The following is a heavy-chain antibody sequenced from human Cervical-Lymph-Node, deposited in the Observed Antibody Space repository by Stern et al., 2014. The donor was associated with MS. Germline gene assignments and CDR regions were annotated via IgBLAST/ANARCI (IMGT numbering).Heavy chain of an antibody. CDR3: AGAIGKYELLESFDM. Sequence: VQLVESGPGLVKPSQTLSLACAVSGASVGGGDWYWSWIRQPPGKGLEWLGSLYYSGTTYYKPSLKSRLIISLDTSKNQFSLNLTSVTAADTAVYYCAGAIGKYELLESFDMWGQGTMVTVSS. CDR2: LYYSGTT. D-gene: IGHD1-1*01. V-gene: IGHV4-30-4*01. J-gene: IGHJ3*02. CDR1: GASVGGGDWY.